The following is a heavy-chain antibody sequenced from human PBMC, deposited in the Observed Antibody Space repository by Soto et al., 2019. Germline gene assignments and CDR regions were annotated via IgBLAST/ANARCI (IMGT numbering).Heavy chain of an antibody. CDR1: GYTFNRYG. D-gene: IGHD2-21*02. CDR3: ARVTTAFDY. V-gene: IGHV1-3*01. CDR2: INAGNGNT. Sequence: CKGSGYTFNRYGKEWVRQAPGQRLEWMGWINAGNGNTKYSQKFQGRVTITRDTSASTAYMELSSLRSEDTAVYYCARVTTAFDYWGQGTLVTVSS. J-gene: IGHJ4*02.